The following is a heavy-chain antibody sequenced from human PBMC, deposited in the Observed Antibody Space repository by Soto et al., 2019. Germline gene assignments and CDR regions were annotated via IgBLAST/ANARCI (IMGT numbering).Heavy chain of an antibody. Sequence: EVQLVESGGGLVKPGGSLRLSCAASGFTFSSYSMNWVRQAPGKGLEWVSSISSSSSYIYYADSVKGRFTISRDNAKNSLYLQMNSLRAEDTAVYYCARVLDYDFWSGYRGWFDPWGQGTLVTVSS. CDR3: ARVLDYDFWSGYRGWFDP. D-gene: IGHD3-3*01. CDR1: GFTFSSYS. V-gene: IGHV3-21*01. J-gene: IGHJ5*02. CDR2: ISSSSSYI.